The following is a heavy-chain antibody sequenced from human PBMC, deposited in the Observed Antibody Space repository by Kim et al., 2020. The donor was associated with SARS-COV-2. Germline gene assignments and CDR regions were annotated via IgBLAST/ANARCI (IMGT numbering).Heavy chain of an antibody. CDR3: ARGDWGSSSWHEAFDI. V-gene: IGHV3-74*01. J-gene: IGHJ3*02. CDR2: INSDGSST. Sequence: GGSLRLSCAASGFTFSSYWMHWVRQAPGKGLLWVSRINSDGSSTSYADSVKGRFTISRDNAKNTLYLQMNSLRAEDTAVYYCARGDWGSSSWHEAFDIWGQGTMVTVSS. CDR1: GFTFSSYW. D-gene: IGHD6-13*01.